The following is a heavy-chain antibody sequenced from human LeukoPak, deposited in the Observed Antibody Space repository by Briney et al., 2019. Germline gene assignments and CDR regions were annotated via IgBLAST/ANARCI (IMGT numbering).Heavy chain of an antibody. CDR1: GGSFSGYY. CDR3: ARGGSVLWFGELRNWFDP. Sequence: SETLSLTCAVYGGSFSGYYWSWIRQPPGKGLEWIGEINQSGSTNYNPSLKSRVTISVDTSKNQFSLKLSSVTAADTAVYYCARGGSVLWFGELRNWFDPWGQGTLVTVSS. V-gene: IGHV4-34*01. J-gene: IGHJ5*02. D-gene: IGHD3-10*01. CDR2: INQSGST.